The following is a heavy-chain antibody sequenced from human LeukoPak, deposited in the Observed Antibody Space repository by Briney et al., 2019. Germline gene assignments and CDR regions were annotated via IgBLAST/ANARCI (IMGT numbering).Heavy chain of an antibody. CDR1: GFTFSSYG. J-gene: IGHJ4*02. Sequence: GGSLRLSCAASGFTFSSYGMHWVRQAPGKGLEWVAVISYDGSNKYYADSVKGRFAISRDNSKNTLYLQMNSLRAEDRAVYYCAKDPLQTNWGQGTLVTVSS. CDR2: ISYDGSNK. CDR3: AKDPLQTN. V-gene: IGHV3-30*18. D-gene: IGHD5-24*01.